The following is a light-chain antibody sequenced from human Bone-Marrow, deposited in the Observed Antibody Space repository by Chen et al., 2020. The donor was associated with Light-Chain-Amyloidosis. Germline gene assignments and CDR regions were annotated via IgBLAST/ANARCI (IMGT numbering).Light chain of an antibody. Sequence: DIQMTQSPSSLLASVGDRVTITCQASQDISNHLNWYQQKPGKAPKLLIHDASSLESGVPSRFSGSGSGTDFTFTISSLQPEDIGTYHCQQYYDLPFTFGQGTKLEI. CDR3: QQYYDLPFT. V-gene: IGKV1-33*01. J-gene: IGKJ2*01. CDR1: QDISNH. CDR2: DAS.